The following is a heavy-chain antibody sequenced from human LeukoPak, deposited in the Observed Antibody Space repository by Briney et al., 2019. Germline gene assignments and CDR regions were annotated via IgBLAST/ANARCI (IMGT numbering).Heavy chain of an antibody. V-gene: IGHV1-8*02. J-gene: IGHJ4*02. CDR1: GGTFSSYA. CDR2: MNPNSGNT. Sequence: ASVKVSCKASGGTFSSYAINWVRQAPGQGLEWMGWMNPNSGNTGYAQKFQGRVTMTRNTSISTAYMELSSLRSEDTAVYYCATDQLSGYSSSWLFDYWGQGTLVTVSS. D-gene: IGHD6-13*01. CDR3: ATDQLSGYSSSWLFDY.